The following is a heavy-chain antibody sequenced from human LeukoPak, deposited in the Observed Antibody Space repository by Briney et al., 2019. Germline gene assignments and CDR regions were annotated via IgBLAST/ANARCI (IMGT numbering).Heavy chain of an antibody. Sequence: SETLSLTCNVSGDSIGRSTYYWGWVRQTPGKGLEWLGSIFYNGRTYYTPSLQRRVIMSLDTSKNQFSLRLTSVTAADTAVYYCARQVAVVEPTDPNWFDSWGQGTLVTVSS. CDR2: IFYNGRT. J-gene: IGHJ5*01. V-gene: IGHV4-39*07. D-gene: IGHD2-21*01. CDR1: GDSIGRSTYY. CDR3: ARQVAVVEPTDPNWFDS.